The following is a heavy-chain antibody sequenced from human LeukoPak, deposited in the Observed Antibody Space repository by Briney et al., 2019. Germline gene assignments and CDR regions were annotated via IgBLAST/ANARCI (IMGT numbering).Heavy chain of an antibody. CDR2: IYSGGNT. CDR3: ARLLYYYDSSIYQRYFDY. V-gene: IGHV3-53*01. J-gene: IGHJ4*02. CDR1: GFTVSSNY. Sequence: GGSLRLSCAASGFTVSSNYMSWVRQAPGKGLEWVSIIYSGGNTHYADSVKGRFTISRGNSQNTLYLQMNSLRPEDTAVYYCARLLYYYDSSIYQRYFDYWGQGTLVTVSS. D-gene: IGHD3-22*01.